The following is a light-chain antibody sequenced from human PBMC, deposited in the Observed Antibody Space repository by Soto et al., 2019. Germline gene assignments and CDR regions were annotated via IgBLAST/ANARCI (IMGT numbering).Light chain of an antibody. CDR2: EGT. V-gene: IGLV2-23*01. Sequence: QSALTQPASVSGSPGQSVTISCTGSSSDVGTYDLVSWYQQHPGKAPKILIYEGTKRPSGVSNRFSGSKSGNTASLTISGLQAEDEADYFCCSYAGFSTLVFGGGTKHTVL. CDR1: SSDVGTYDL. CDR3: CSYAGFSTLV. J-gene: IGLJ3*02.